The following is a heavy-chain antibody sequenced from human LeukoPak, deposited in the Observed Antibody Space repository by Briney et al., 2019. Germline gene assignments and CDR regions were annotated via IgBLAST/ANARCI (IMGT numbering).Heavy chain of an antibody. CDR3: ARDLRGGSGSLAWD. CDR2: INPNSGGT. CDR1: GYTFTGYY. Sequence: GASVKVSCKASGYTFTGYYMHWVRQAPGQGLEWMGWINPNSGGTNYAQKFQGRVTMTRDTSISTAYMELSRLRSDDTAVYYCARDLRGGSGSLAWDWGQGTLVTVSS. V-gene: IGHV1-2*02. J-gene: IGHJ4*02. D-gene: IGHD3-10*01.